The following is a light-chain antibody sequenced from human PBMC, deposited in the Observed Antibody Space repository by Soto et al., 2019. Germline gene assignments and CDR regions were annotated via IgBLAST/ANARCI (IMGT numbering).Light chain of an antibody. Sequence: HSVLTQPPSASGTPGQRVIISCSGSTSNIGSNTVNWYQQLPATAPKLLIYRDNQRPSGVPDRFSGSKSGTSAYLAISGLQSEDESDYYCSTWDDSLNSVLFGGGTKLTVL. CDR2: RDN. J-gene: IGLJ2*01. V-gene: IGLV1-44*01. CDR3: STWDDSLNSVL. CDR1: TSNIGSNT.